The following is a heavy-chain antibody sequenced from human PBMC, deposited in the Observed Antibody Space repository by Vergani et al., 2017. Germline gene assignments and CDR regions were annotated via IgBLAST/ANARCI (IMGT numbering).Heavy chain of an antibody. CDR3: AKDKSARGYIRELAYYGMDV. Sequence: QVQLVESGGGVVQPGRSLRLSCAASGFTFSSYGMHWVRQAPGKGLEWVAVIWYDGSNKYYADSVKGRFTISRDNSKNTLYLQMNSLRAEDTALYYCAKDKSARGYIRELAYYGMDVWGQGTTVTVSS. J-gene: IGHJ6*02. D-gene: IGHD5-18*01. CDR2: IWYDGSNK. CDR1: GFTFSSYG. V-gene: IGHV3-33*06.